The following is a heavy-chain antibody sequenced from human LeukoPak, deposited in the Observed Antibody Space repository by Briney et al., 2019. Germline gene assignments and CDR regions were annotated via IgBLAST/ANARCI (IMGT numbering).Heavy chain of an antibody. J-gene: IGHJ4*02. Sequence: SQTLSLTCAVSGGSISSGGYSWSWIRQPPGQGLEWIGYIYHSGSTYYNPSLKSRVTISVDRSKNQFSLKLSSVTAADTAVYYCARGTMGDYARDYWGQGTLVTVSS. CDR2: IYHSGST. V-gene: IGHV4-30-2*01. CDR3: ARGTMGDYARDY. D-gene: IGHD4-17*01. CDR1: GGSISSGGYS.